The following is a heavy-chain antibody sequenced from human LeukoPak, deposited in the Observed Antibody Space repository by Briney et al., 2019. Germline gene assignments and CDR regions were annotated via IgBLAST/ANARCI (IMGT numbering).Heavy chain of an antibody. D-gene: IGHD3-10*01. CDR2: INAGNGNT. Sequence: GASVKVSCRASGYTFTSYAVHWVRQAPGQRLEWMGWINAGNGNTKYSQKFQGRVTITRDTSASTAYMELSSLRSEDTAVYYCARGYYGSGYVDYWGQGTLVTVSS. CDR3: ARGYYGSGYVDY. CDR1: GYTFTSYA. J-gene: IGHJ4*02. V-gene: IGHV1-3*01.